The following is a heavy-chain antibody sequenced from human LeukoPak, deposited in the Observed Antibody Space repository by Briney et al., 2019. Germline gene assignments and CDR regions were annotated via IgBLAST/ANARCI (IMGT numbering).Heavy chain of an antibody. CDR1: GGSISSYY. CDR2: IYTSGST. CDR3: ARDSRRELLHAFDI. J-gene: IGHJ3*02. D-gene: IGHD1-26*01. V-gene: IGHV4-4*07. Sequence: SETLSLTCTVSGGSISSYYWSWIRQPAGKGLEWIGRIYTSGSTNYNPSLKSRVTISVDTPNNQFSLKLSSVTAADTAVYYCARDSRRELLHAFDIWGQGTMVTVSS.